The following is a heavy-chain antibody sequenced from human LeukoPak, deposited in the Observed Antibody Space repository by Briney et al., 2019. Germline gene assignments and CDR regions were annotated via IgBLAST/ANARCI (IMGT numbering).Heavy chain of an antibody. CDR3: ARGYGDSIHFDY. CDR2: IKRDGSEK. J-gene: IGHJ4*02. Sequence: GGSLRLSCAASGFTFSSYWMSWVRQAPGKGLEWVANIKRDGSEKYYVDSVKGRFTISRDSAKNSLYLQMNSLRAEEAAVYYCARGYGDSIHFDYWGQGTLVTVSS. D-gene: IGHD4-17*01. CDR1: GFTFSSYW. V-gene: IGHV3-7*04.